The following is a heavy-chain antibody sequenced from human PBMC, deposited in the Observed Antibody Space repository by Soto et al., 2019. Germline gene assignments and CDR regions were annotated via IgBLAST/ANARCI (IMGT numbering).Heavy chain of an antibody. Sequence: EVQLLXSGGDLVQFGGSLXLSCAASGSSFSSYAMNWVRQAPGKGLEWVSTISRDGGITYYADSVKGRFTXXXXXXXXXXXXXXXXXXXXXXXXYYCAXGGFXVXYGLDVWGQGXXVTV. CDR2: ISRDGGIT. CDR3: AXGGFXVXYGLDV. J-gene: IGHJ6*02. D-gene: IGHD3-10*01. V-gene: IGHV3-23*01. CDR1: GSSFSSYA.